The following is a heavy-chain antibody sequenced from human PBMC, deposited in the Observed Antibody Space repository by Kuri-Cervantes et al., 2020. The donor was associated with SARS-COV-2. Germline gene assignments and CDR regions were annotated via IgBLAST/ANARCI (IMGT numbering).Heavy chain of an antibody. D-gene: IGHD1-26*01. CDR1: GFTFSSYS. J-gene: IGHJ6*02. Sequence: GESLKISCAASGFTFSSYSMNWVRQAPGKGLEWVSYISSSSGTICYADSVKGRFTISRDNAKNSLYLQMNSLRAEDTAVYYCARGGSDYYYYYGMDVWGQGTTVTVSS. CDR3: ARGGSDYYYYYGMDV. V-gene: IGHV3-48*01. CDR2: ISSSSGTI.